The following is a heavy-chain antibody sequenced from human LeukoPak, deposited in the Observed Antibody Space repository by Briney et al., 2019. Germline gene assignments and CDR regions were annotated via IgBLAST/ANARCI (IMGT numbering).Heavy chain of an antibody. CDR2: IYHSGSP. CDR1: GYSVSSASY. CDR3: ARPISSQGYFGVVID. V-gene: IGHV4-38-2*01. Sequence: SETLSLTCAVSGYSVSSASYWGWIRQPPGKGLEWIGNIYHSGSPYYNPSLKSRVTISVDTSKNQFSLKLSSVTAADTAVYYCARPISSQGYFGVVIDWGQGTLVTVSS. D-gene: IGHD3-3*01. J-gene: IGHJ4*02.